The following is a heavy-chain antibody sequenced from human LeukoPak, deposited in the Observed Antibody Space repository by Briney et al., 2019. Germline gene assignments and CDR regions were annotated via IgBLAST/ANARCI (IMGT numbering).Heavy chain of an antibody. D-gene: IGHD1-26*01. CDR1: GYSHVELS. CDR2: LDPEDDET. V-gene: IGHV1-24*01. Sequence: ASVTVSCKVSGYSHVELSMHWVRQAPGKGLEWMGGLDPEDDETIYAQKFQGRVTMTEDTSTETAYMELTSLTSEDTAVYYCTNGGGSYSWFDPWGQGTLVTVSS. J-gene: IGHJ5*02. CDR3: TNGGGSYSWFDP.